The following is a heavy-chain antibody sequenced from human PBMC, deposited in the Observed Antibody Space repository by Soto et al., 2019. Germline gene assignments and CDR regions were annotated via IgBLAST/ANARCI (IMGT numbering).Heavy chain of an antibody. J-gene: IGHJ6*04. CDR3: ASRGYSGYDYYGMDV. V-gene: IGHV5-51*01. CDR1: GYSFTSYW. D-gene: IGHD5-12*01. CDR2: IYPGDSDT. Sequence: GESLKISCKGSGYSFTSYWIGWVRQMPGKGLEWMGIIYPGDSDTRYSPSFQGQVTISADKSISTAYLQWSSLKASDTAMYYFASRGYSGYDYYGMDVWGKGTTVTVSS.